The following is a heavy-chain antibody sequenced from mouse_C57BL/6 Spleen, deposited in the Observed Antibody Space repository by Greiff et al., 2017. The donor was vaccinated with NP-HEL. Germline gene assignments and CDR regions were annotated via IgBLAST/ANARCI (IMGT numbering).Heavy chain of an antibody. Sequence: EVTLMESGGDLVKPGGSLKLSCAASGFTFSSYGMSWVRQTPDTRLEWVATISSGGSYTYYPDSVKGRFTISRDNAKNTLYLQMSSLKSEDTAMYYCARHELGLYYAMDYWGQGTSVTVSS. CDR3: ARHELGLYYAMDY. J-gene: IGHJ4*01. D-gene: IGHD3-1*01. V-gene: IGHV5-6*01. CDR2: ISSGGSYT. CDR1: GFTFSSYG.